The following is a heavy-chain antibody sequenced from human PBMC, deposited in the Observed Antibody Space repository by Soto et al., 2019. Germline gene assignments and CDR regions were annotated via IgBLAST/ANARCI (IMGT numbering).Heavy chain of an antibody. CDR1: GFSLSTSGMC. D-gene: IGHD3-3*01. J-gene: IGHJ6*02. CDR3: ARSSGVTIFGVVTPGGMDV. V-gene: IGHV2-70*01. CDR2: IDWDDDK. Sequence: SGPTLVNPTQTLTLTCTFSGFSLSTSGMCVSWIRQPPGKALEWLALIDWDDDKYYSTSLRTRLTISKDTSKNQVVLTMTNMDPVDTATYYCARSSGVTIFGVVTPGGMDVWGQGTTVTVSS.